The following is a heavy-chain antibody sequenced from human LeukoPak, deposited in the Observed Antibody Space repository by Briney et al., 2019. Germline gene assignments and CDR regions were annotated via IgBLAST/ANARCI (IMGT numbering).Heavy chain of an antibody. CDR2: ISSSSSTI. CDR3: VRGEQSTVRTEAYPYWYFDL. V-gene: IGHV3-48*01. Sequence: GGSLRLSRAASGFTFSSYSMNWVRQAPGKGLEWVSYISSSSSTIYYADSVKGRFTISRDNAKNSLYLQMNSLSAEDTAVYYCVRGEQSTVRTEAYPYWYFDLWGRGTLVTVSS. CDR1: GFTFSSYS. J-gene: IGHJ2*01. D-gene: IGHD4-17*01.